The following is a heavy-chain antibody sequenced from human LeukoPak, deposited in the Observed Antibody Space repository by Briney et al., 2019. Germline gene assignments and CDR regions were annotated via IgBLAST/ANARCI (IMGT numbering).Heavy chain of an antibody. Sequence: PGGSLRLSCAASGFTFSAYAMSWVRQAPGKGLEWVSTISGSGGSIYYADSVKGRFSVSRDKSKNTVYLQMNSLRAEDTVVYYCAKRRYGDYGDFDYWGQGTLVTVSS. D-gene: IGHD4-17*01. J-gene: IGHJ4*02. V-gene: IGHV3-23*01. CDR3: AKRRYGDYGDFDY. CDR1: GFTFSAYA. CDR2: ISGSGGSI.